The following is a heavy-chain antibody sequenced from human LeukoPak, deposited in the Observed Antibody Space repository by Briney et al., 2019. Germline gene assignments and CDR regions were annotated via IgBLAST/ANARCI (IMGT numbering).Heavy chain of an antibody. J-gene: IGHJ4*02. CDR1: GFTVSSNY. V-gene: IGHV3-53*01. D-gene: IGHD1/OR15-1a*01. Sequence: GGSLRLSCAASGFTVSSNYMSWVRQAPGKGLEWVSVIFSASRIFYADSVKGRFTISRDTSKNTLYLQMNSLRAEDTAVYYCAKLWEHDYGGYWGQGTLVTVSS. CDR2: IFSASRI. CDR3: AKLWEHDYGGY.